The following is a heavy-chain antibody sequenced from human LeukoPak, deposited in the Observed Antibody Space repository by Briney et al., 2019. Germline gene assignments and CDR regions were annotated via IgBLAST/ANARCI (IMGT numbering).Heavy chain of an antibody. CDR2: IIPIFGTA. CDR1: GGTFSSYA. V-gene: IGHV1-69*05. Sequence: GASVKVSCKASGGTFSSYAISWVRQAPGQGLEWMGGIIPIFGTANYAQKFQGRVTMTRDTSTSTVYMELSSLRSEDTAVYYCARDPLGVVVPAAISFWFDPWGQGTLVTVSS. D-gene: IGHD2-2*01. J-gene: IGHJ5*02. CDR3: ARDPLGVVVPAAISFWFDP.